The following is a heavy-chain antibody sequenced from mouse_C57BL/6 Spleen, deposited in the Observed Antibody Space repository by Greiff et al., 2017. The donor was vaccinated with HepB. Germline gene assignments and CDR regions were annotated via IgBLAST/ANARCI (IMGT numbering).Heavy chain of an antibody. J-gene: IGHJ1*03. CDR1: GFTFSSYT. Sequence: DVMLVESGGGLVKPGGSLKLSCAASGFTFSSYTMSWVRQTPEKRLEWVATISGGGGNTYYPDSVKGRFTISRDNAKNTLYLQMSSLRSEDTALYYCARGGDWDPYWYFDVWGTGTTVTVSS. CDR2: ISGGGGNT. D-gene: IGHD4-1*01. CDR3: ARGGDWDPYWYFDV. V-gene: IGHV5-9*01.